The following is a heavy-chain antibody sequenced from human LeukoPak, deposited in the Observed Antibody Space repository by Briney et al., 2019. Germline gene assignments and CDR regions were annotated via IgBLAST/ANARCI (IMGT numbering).Heavy chain of an antibody. CDR2: IYYSGST. D-gene: IGHD3-22*01. CDR1: GGSISSYY. CDR3: ARRAGGYYLYYFDY. V-gene: IGHV4-59*08. Sequence: SETLSLTCTVSGGSISSYYWSWIRQPPGKGLEWIGYIYYSGSTNYNPSLRSRVTISVDTSKNQFSLKLSSVTAADTAVYYCARRAGGYYLYYFDYWGQGTLVTVSS. J-gene: IGHJ4*02.